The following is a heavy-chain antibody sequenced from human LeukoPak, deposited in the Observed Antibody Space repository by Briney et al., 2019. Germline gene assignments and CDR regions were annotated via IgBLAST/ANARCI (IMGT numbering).Heavy chain of an antibody. V-gene: IGHV4-30-4*01. Sequence: SQTLSLTCAVSGGSINSGDSHWSWIRQPPGKGLEWIGYISYSGDTSYNPSLKSRVTIALDTSKNHFSLQLTSVTAADTAVYYCVRVITGTSAYDYWGQGTLVNVSS. CDR1: GGSINSGDSH. CDR3: VRVITGTSAYDY. J-gene: IGHJ4*02. D-gene: IGHD1-20*01. CDR2: ISYSGDT.